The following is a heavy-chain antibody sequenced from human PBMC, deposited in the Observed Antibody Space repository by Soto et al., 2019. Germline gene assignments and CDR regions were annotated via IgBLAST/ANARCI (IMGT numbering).Heavy chain of an antibody. Sequence: QVQLQQWGAGLLKPSETLSLTCAVYGGSFSGYYWSWIRQPPGKGLEWIGEINHSGSTNYNPSLNGRVTRTVDTSKNQCSLKRSSVTAADTAVYYCARGSESGSGRRWFDPWGQGSLVTVSS. CDR1: GGSFSGYY. V-gene: IGHV4-34*01. CDR3: ARGSESGSGRRWFDP. J-gene: IGHJ5*02. D-gene: IGHD3-10*01. CDR2: INHSGST.